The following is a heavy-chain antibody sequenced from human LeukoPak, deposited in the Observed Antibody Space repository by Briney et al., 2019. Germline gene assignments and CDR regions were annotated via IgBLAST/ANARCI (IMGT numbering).Heavy chain of an antibody. D-gene: IGHD3-10*01. V-gene: IGHV3-21*01. CDR2: ISSSSSYI. CDR1: GFTFSSYA. J-gene: IGHJ3*02. CDR3: ARDGSGGRPRPATFDI. Sequence: KPGGSLRLSCAASGFTFSSYAMSWVRQAPGKGLEWVSSISSSSSYIYYADSVKGRFTISRDNAKNSLYLQMNSLRAEDTAVYYCARDGSGGRPRPATFDIWGQGTMVTVSS.